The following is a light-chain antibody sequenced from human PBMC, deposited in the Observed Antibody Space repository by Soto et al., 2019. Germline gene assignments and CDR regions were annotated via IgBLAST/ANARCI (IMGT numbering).Light chain of an antibody. Sequence: DIQMTQSPSTLAATAGDRVTITCRASQSISSWLAWYQQKPGKAPKLLIYDASNLESGVPSRLSGSGSGTDLTLTISHLQPDDYATYYCQQYENYWTFGQGTKVDI. V-gene: IGKV1-5*01. CDR1: QSISSW. CDR3: QQYENYWT. CDR2: DAS. J-gene: IGKJ1*01.